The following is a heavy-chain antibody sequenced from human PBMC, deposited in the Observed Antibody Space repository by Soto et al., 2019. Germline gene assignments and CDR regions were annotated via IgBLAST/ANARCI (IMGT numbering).Heavy chain of an antibody. J-gene: IGHJ4*02. CDR3: ARHGSGWDY. V-gene: IGHV1-3*05. CDR2: INAGNGNT. Sequence: QVQLVQSGAEEKKPGASVKVSCKASGYTFTIYAMHWVRQAPGQRLEWMGWINAGNGNTKYSQKFQGRVTITRDTSASTAYMELSSLSSEDTALYYWARHGSGWDYWGQGTLVTVSS. CDR1: GYTFTIYA. D-gene: IGHD6-19*01.